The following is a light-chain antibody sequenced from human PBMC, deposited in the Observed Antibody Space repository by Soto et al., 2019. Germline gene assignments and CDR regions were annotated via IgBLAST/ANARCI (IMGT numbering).Light chain of an antibody. CDR3: QQYNKWPQT. J-gene: IGKJ1*01. CDR2: DAS. Sequence: ETMVTQSPHTLSVSLGERATLSCMASQSLRSSLAWYQQKPGQAPRLLIYDASTRATGIPARFSGSGSGTDFTLTISGLQSEDFAVYYCQQYNKWPQTLGQGTKVDI. CDR1: QSLRSS. V-gene: IGKV3-15*01.